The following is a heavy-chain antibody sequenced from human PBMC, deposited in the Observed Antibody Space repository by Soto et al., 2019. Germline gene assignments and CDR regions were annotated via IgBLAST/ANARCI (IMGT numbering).Heavy chain of an antibody. V-gene: IGHV1-18*01. CDR2: ISTYNGNT. CDR3: ARVEDYYGSGSQYMTGRPCAY. CDR1: GYTFPKFG. D-gene: IGHD3-10*01. Sequence: QVQLVQSGPEVKKPGASVKVSCKTYGYTFPKFGVTWVRQAPGQGLEWMGWISTYNGNTNYAQKFQGRDTMTTDTAATTAYMELRNLRSEDTAVYYCARVEDYYGSGSQYMTGRPCAYCGQGTLVTVSS. J-gene: IGHJ4*02.